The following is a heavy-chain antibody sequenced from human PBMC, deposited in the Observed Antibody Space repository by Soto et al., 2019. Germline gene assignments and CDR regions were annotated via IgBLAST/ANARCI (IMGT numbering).Heavy chain of an antibody. D-gene: IGHD6-13*01. CDR1: GFTFSSYA. V-gene: IGHV3-15*01. CDR3: TTVTLSPLAAAGTIGLYY. J-gene: IGHJ4*02. CDR2: IKSKTDGGTT. Sequence: GGSLRLSCAASGFTFSSYAMSWVRQAPGKGLEWVGRIKSKTDGGTTDYGAPVKGRFTISRDDSKNTLYLQMNSLKTEDTAVYYCTTVTLSPLAAAGTIGLYYWGQGTLVTVSS.